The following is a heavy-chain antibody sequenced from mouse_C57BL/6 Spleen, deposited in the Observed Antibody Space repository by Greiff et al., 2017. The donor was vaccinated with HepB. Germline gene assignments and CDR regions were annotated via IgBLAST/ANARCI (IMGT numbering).Heavy chain of an antibody. D-gene: IGHD1-1*01. V-gene: IGHV6-3*01. CDR1: GFTFSNYW. CDR2: IRLKSDNYAT. CDR3: TGVYGSSYGY. J-gene: IGHJ2*01. Sequence: EVKLEESGGGLVQPGGSMKLSCVASGFTFSNYWMNWVRQSPEKGLEWVAQIRLKSDNYATHYAESVKGRFTISRDDSKSGVYLQMNNLRAEDTGIYYCTGVYGSSYGYWGQGTTLTVSS.